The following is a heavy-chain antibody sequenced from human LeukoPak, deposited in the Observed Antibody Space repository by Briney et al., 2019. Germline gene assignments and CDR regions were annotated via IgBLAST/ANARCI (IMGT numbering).Heavy chain of an antibody. CDR3: VAAYGGYVLDY. CDR2: VCNNGGT. D-gene: IGHD5-12*01. CDR1: GGSIGSYH. J-gene: IGHJ4*02. V-gene: IGHV4-59*01. Sequence: SETLSLTCSVSGGSIGSYHWNWIRQPSGKGLEWIGDVCNNGGTKHNPSLKSRVAISVDTSKDQFALKLSSVTAADTAVYYCVAAYGGYVLDYWGQGALVIVSS.